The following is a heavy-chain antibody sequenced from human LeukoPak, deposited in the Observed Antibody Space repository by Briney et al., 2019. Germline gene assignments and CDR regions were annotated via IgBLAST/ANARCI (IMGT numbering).Heavy chain of an antibody. CDR2: ISAYNGNT. V-gene: IGHV1-18*01. J-gene: IGHJ6*02. Sequence: ASVKVSCKASGYTFTSYGISWVRQAPGQGLEWMGWISAYNGNTNYAQKLQGRVTMTTDTSTSTAYMELRSLRSDDTAVYYCAGLHEESFYYYGMDVWGQGTTVTVSS. CDR1: GYTFTSYG. D-gene: IGHD3-10*01. CDR3: AGLHEESFYYYGMDV.